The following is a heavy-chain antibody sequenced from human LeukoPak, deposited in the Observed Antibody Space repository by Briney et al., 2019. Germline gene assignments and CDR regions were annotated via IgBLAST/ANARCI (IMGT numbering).Heavy chain of an antibody. CDR3: ARVQLVNLDWFDP. D-gene: IGHD6-6*01. V-gene: IGHV4-34*01. CDR2: LNHSGST. CDR1: GGSFNGYY. J-gene: IGHJ5*02. Sequence: PSETLSLTCAVYGGSFNGYYWSWIRQPPGKGLEWIGELNHSGSTNYNPSLKSRVTISVDTSKNQFSLKLSSVTAADTAVYYCARVQLVNLDWFDPWGQGTLVTVSS.